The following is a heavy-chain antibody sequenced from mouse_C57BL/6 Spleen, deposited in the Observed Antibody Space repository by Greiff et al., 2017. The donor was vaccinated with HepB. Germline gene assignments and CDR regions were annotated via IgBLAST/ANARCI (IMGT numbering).Heavy chain of an antibody. CDR3: ARRYYDYDVYYAIDY. D-gene: IGHD2-4*01. J-gene: IGHJ4*01. V-gene: IGHV1-18*01. Sequence: VQLKQSGPELVKPGASVKIPCKASGYTFTDYNMDWVKQSHGKSLEWIGDINPNNGGTIYNQKFKGKATLTVDKSSSTAYMEIRSLTSEDTAVYYCARRYYDYDVYYAIDYWGQGTSVTVSS. CDR2: INPNNGGT. CDR1: GYTFTDYN.